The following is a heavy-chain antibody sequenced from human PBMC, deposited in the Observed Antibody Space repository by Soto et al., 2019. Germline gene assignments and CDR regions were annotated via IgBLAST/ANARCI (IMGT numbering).Heavy chain of an antibody. Sequence: EVQLLESGGGLVQPGGSQRLSSAASGFTFSGFAMTWVRQAPGKGRELVSSISGSGANTYYADSVKGRFTISRDNSKNTLSLQMTSLRADDTAVYYCAKSPEFYYDGMDVWGQGTTVTVSS. CDR2: ISGSGANT. V-gene: IGHV3-23*01. CDR1: GFTFSGFA. J-gene: IGHJ6*02. CDR3: AKSPEFYYDGMDV. D-gene: IGHD3-10*01.